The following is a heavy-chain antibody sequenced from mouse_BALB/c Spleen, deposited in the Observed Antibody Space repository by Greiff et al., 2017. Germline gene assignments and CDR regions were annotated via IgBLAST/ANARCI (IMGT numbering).Heavy chain of an antibody. CDR2: IDPYNGGT. CDR1: GYSFTGYN. D-gene: IGHD1-1*01. CDR3: ARSGDYSYAMDY. J-gene: IGHJ4*01. Sequence: VQLKQSGPELGKPGASVKISCKASGYSFTGYNMYWVKQSHRKSLEWIGYIDPYNGGTSYNQKSKGKATLTVDKSSSTAYMHLNSLTSEDSAIYYCARSGDYSYAMDYWGQGTSVTVSS. V-gene: IGHV1S135*01.